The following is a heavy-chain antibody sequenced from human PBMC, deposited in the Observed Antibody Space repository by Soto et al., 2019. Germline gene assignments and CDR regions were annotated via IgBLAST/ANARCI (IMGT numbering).Heavy chain of an antibody. Sequence: QVQLQESGPGLVKPSGTLSLTCAVSGGSISNTNWWSWVRQPPGKGLEWIGEIYHTGSTNYDPSLKSRVPMSVDKSKNQFSLKLSSVTAADTAVYYCARAYYYDSSGSKYYLDHWGQGTLVTVSS. CDR3: ARAYYYDSSGSKYYLDH. J-gene: IGHJ4*02. CDR2: IYHTGST. D-gene: IGHD3-22*01. V-gene: IGHV4-4*02. CDR1: GGSISNTNW.